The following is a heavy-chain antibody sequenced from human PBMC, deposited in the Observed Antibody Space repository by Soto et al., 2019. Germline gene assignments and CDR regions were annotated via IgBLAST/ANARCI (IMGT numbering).Heavy chain of an antibody. CDR1: GFTFSSYG. D-gene: IGHD3-22*01. Sequence: QVQLVESGGGVVQPGRSLRLSCAASGFTFSSYGMHWVRQAPGKGLEWVAVISHDGSTIYYADSVKGRFTISRDNSTNPVDLQMNSLRAEDTAVYYCAKPFKRTGYYYDIWYFDLWGRGTVVTVSS. V-gene: IGHV3-30*18. CDR3: AKPFKRTGYYYDIWYFDL. J-gene: IGHJ2*01. CDR2: ISHDGSTI.